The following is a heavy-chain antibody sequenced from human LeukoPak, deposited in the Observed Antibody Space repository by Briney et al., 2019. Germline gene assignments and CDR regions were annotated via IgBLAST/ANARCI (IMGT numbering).Heavy chain of an antibody. Sequence: SVKVSCKASGGTFSSYAISWVRQAPGQGLGWMGGIIPIFGTANYAQKFQGRVTITADESTSTAYMELSSLRSEDTAVYYCARYGGYCSGGSCPYYFDYWGQGTLVTVSS. J-gene: IGHJ4*02. CDR3: ARYGGYCSGGSCPYYFDY. CDR2: IIPIFGTA. CDR1: GGTFSSYA. V-gene: IGHV1-69*13. D-gene: IGHD2-15*01.